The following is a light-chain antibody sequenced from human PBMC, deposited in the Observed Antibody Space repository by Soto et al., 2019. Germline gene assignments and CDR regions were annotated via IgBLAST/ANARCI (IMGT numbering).Light chain of an antibody. CDR3: QQYNSYS. V-gene: IGKV1-5*01. CDR1: QSISNW. CDR2: HSS. J-gene: IGKJ1*01. Sequence: DIQMTQSPSTLPASVGDRVTITCRASQSISNWLAWNQQKPGAAPKVLIYHSSNLQNGDPSRFSGSGSGTELTLTISSLHPDDFATYYCQQYNSYSFGQGTKVDIK.